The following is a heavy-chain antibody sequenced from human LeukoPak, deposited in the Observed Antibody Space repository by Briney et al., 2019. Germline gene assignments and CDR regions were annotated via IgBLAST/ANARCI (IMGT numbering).Heavy chain of an antibody. CDR2: IYSGTI. CDR3: AREALIAAAGTSFDY. J-gene: IGHJ4*02. V-gene: IGHV3-53*01. D-gene: IGHD6-13*01. CDR1: GFTVSSNS. Sequence: GGSLRLSCTVSGFTVSSNSMSWVRQAPGKGLEWVSFIYSGTIHYSDSVKGRFTISRDNSKNTLYLQMNSLRAEDTAVYYCAREALIAAAGTSFDYWGQGTLVTVSS.